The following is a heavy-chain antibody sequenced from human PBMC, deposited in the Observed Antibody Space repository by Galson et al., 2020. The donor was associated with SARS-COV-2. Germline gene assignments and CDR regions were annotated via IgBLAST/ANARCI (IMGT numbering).Heavy chain of an antibody. CDR3: ARARGGNYYYGMDV. CDR1: GFTFSSYA. J-gene: IGHJ6*02. Sequence: GGSLRLSCAASGFTFSSYAMHWVRQAPGKGLEWVAVISYDGSNKYYADSVKGRFTISRDNSKNTLYLQMNSLRAEDTAVYYCARARGGNYYYGMDVWGQGTTVTVSS. V-gene: IGHV3-30-3*01. CDR2: ISYDGSNK. D-gene: IGHD3-16*01.